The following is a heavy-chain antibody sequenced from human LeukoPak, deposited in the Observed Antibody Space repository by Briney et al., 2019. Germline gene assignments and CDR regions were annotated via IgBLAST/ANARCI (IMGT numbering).Heavy chain of an antibody. CDR2: IFYSGST. D-gene: IGHD6-19*01. CDR3: ARSVAGLFDY. J-gene: IGHJ4*02. CDR1: GGSISSYY. V-gene: IGHV4-59*01. Sequence: SETLFLTCTVSGGSISSYYWSWIRQPPGKGLEWIGYIFYSGSTNYNPSLKSRVTISVDTSKNQFSLKLSSVTAADTAVYYCARSVAGLFDYWGQGTLVTVSS.